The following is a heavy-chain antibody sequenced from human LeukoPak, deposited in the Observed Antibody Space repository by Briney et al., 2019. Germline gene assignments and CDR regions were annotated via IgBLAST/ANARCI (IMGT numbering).Heavy chain of an antibody. CDR1: GSSVSSDTHY. D-gene: IGHD5-18*01. Sequence: SETLSLTCTVSGSSVSSDTHYWGWIRQPPGKGLEWMVSIYYSGSTYYNPSLKSRVTISVDTSKNQFSLRLSSVTAADPAVYYCARGRKQLWPPGARVPFDDWGQGTLVTVSS. CDR3: ARGRKQLWPPGARVPFDD. V-gene: IGHV4-39*07. J-gene: IGHJ4*02. CDR2: IYYSGST.